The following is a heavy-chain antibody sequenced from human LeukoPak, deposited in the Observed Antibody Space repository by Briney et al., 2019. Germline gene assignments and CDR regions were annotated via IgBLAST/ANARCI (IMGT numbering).Heavy chain of an antibody. Sequence: PGGSLRLSCAASGFTFSSYEMNWVRQAPGKGLEWVSYISSSGSTIYYADSVKGRFTISRDNAKNSLYLQMNSLRAEDTAVYYCLHPAHYYGSGSTNWFDPWGQGTLVTVSS. V-gene: IGHV3-48*03. D-gene: IGHD3-10*01. CDR2: ISSSGSTI. CDR1: GFTFSSYE. J-gene: IGHJ5*02. CDR3: LHPAHYYGSGSTNWFDP.